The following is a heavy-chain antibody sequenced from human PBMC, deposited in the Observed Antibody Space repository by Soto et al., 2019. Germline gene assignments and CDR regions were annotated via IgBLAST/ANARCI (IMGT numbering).Heavy chain of an antibody. CDR2: IFSNDEK. CDR1: GFSLSNARMG. CDR3: ARHGRGVGARPLDY. Sequence: QVTLKESGPVLVKPTETLTLTCTVSGFSLSNARMGVSWIRQPPGKALEWLAHIFSNDEKAYSTSLKSRLTISKDTFKSQVVLTMTNMDAVDTATYYCARHGRGVGARPLDYWGQGTLVTVSS. D-gene: IGHD1-26*01. V-gene: IGHV2-26*01. J-gene: IGHJ4*02.